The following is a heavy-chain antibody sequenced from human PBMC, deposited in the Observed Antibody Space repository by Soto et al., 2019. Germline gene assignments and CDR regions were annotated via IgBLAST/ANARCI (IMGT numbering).Heavy chain of an antibody. Sequence: QAQLVQSGAEVKKPGASVKVSCKASGYTFTSYDINWVRQATGQGLEWMGWMNPNSGNTGYAQKFQGRVTMTRNTSISTAYMELSSLRSEDTAVYYCARRIASAVFDAFDIWGQGTMVTVSS. CDR3: ARRIASAVFDAFDI. J-gene: IGHJ3*02. D-gene: IGHD6-13*01. CDR2: MNPNSGNT. V-gene: IGHV1-8*01. CDR1: GYTFTSYD.